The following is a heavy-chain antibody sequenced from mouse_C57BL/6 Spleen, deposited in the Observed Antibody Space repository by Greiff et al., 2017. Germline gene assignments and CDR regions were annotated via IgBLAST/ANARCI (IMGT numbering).Heavy chain of an antibody. Sequence: EVKVVESGRGLVKPGGSLKLSCAASGFTFSDYGMHWVRQAPEKGLEWVADISSGSSTIYYADTVKGRFTISRDNATTTLFLHMTSLRSEDTAMYYCARGPNWGHFDYWGQGTTLTVSS. D-gene: IGHD4-1*01. CDR3: ARGPNWGHFDY. J-gene: IGHJ2*01. V-gene: IGHV5-17*01. CDR1: GFTFSDYG. CDR2: ISSGSSTI.